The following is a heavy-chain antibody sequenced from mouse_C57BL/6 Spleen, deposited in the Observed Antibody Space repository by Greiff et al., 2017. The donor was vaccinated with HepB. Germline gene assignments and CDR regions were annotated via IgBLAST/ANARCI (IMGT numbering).Heavy chain of an antibody. CDR3: ARLWLRRDWYFDV. V-gene: IGHV1-64*01. J-gene: IGHJ1*03. Sequence: VQLQQSGAELVKPGASVKLSCKASGYTFTSYWMHWVKQRPGQGLEWIGMIHPNSGSTNYNEKFKSKATLTVDKSSSTAYMQLSSLTSEDSAVYYGARLWLRRDWYFDVWGTGTTVTVSS. D-gene: IGHD2-2*01. CDR2: IHPNSGST. CDR1: GYTFTSYW.